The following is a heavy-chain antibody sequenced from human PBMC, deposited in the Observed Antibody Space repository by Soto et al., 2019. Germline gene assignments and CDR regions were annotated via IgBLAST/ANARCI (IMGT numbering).Heavy chain of an antibody. D-gene: IGHD3-9*01. V-gene: IGHV4-39*01. CDR2: IYYSGDT. CDR3: ARLGRENYDILTGYRTDYGMDV. CDR1: GGSISSDSFY. Sequence: SETLSLTCTVSGGSISSDSFYWAWIRQPPGKGLEWIGIIYYSGDTYYNPSLAGRVTISVDTSKNQFSLKLSSVTAADTAVYYCARLGRENYDILTGYRTDYGMDVWGQGTTVTVSS. J-gene: IGHJ6*02.